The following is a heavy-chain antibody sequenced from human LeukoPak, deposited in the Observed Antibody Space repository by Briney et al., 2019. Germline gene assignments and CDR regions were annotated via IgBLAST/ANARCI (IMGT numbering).Heavy chain of an antibody. CDR3: ARDGEGDYYYYGMDV. Sequence: GGSLRLSCAASGFTVSSNYMSWVRQAPGKGLEWVSVIYSGGSTYYADSVKGRFTISRDNPKNTLYLQMNSLRAEDTAVYYCARDGEGDYYYYGMDVWGQGTTVTVSS. CDR2: IYSGGST. J-gene: IGHJ6*02. V-gene: IGHV3-53*01. D-gene: IGHD3-10*01. CDR1: GFTVSSNY.